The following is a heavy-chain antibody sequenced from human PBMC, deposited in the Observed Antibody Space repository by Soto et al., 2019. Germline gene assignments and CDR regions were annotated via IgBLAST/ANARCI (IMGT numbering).Heavy chain of an antibody. CDR1: GGSFSGYY. CDR2: INHSGST. V-gene: IGHV4-34*01. Sequence: PSETLSLTCAVYGGSFSGYYWSRILQPPGKGLEWIGEINHSGSTNYNPSLKSRVTISVDTSKNQFSLKLSSVTAADTAVYYCARNPRVTIFGVVTNFNDAFDIWGQGTMVTVSS. CDR3: ARNPRVTIFGVVTNFNDAFDI. J-gene: IGHJ3*02. D-gene: IGHD3-3*01.